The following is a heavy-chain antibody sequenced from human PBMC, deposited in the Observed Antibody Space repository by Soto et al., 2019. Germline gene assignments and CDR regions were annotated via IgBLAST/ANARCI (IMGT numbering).Heavy chain of an antibody. J-gene: IGHJ5*02. CDR1: GGTFSSYA. V-gene: IGHV1-69*13. Sequence: SVKVSCKASGGTFSSYAISWVRQAPGQGLEWMGGIIPIFGTANYAQKFQGRVTITADESTSTAYMELSSLRSEDTAVYYCARVGYEYFNWFDPWGQGTLVTVSS. CDR2: IIPIFGTA. CDR3: ARVGYEYFNWFDP. D-gene: IGHD6-13*01.